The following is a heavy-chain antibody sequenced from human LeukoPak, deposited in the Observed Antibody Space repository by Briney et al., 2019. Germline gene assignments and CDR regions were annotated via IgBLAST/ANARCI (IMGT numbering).Heavy chain of an antibody. J-gene: IGHJ6*03. CDR3: AKGLGITGTTFPYYYYMDV. CDR2: ISGSGGST. D-gene: IGHD1-7*01. CDR1: GFTFSSYA. Sequence: PGGSLRLSCAASGFTFSSYAMSWVRQAPGKGLEWVSAISGSGGSTYYADSVKGRFTISRDNSKNTLYLQMNSLRAEDTAVYYCAKGLGITGTTFPYYYYMDVWGKGTTVTVSS. V-gene: IGHV3-23*01.